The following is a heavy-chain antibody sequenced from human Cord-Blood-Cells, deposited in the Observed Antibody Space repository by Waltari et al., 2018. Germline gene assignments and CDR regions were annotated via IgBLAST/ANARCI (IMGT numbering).Heavy chain of an antibody. CDR2: IYSGGST. J-gene: IGHJ6*02. D-gene: IGHD1-7*01. CDR1: GFTVSSNY. Sequence: EVQLVESGGGLIQPGGSLRLSCAASGFTVSSNYMSGVRQAAGKGLEWVSVIYSGGSTYYADSVKGRFTISRDNSKNTLYLQMNSLRAEDTAVYYCAREELNYGMDVWGQGTTVTVSS. V-gene: IGHV3-53*01. CDR3: AREELNYGMDV.